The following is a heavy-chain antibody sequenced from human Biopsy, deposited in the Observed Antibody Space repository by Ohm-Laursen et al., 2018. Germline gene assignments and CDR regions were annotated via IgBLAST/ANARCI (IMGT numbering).Heavy chain of an antibody. CDR2: MIPSSGKT. CDR3: ARGYSRRVSIFEAGIYWFDT. V-gene: IGHV1-8*01. J-gene: IGHJ5*02. Sequence: ASVKVSCKASGYSFSTYDVNWVRQARGQGLEWMGWMIPSSGKTGYAQRFQGRVTLTMNTSISTAYIELSGLRSEDTAVYFCARGYSRRVSIFEAGIYWFDTWGQGTLVTVSS. D-gene: IGHD6-13*01. CDR1: GYSFSTYD.